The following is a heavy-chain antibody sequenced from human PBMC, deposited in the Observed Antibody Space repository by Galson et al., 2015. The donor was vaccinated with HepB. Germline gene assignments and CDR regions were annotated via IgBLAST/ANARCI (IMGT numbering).Heavy chain of an antibody. J-gene: IGHJ4*02. V-gene: IGHV4-34*01. CDR1: GGSFSGYY. CDR3: ARVLTKARYSYGYGLYYFDY. CDR2: INHSGST. D-gene: IGHD5-18*01. Sequence: SETLSLTCAVYGGSFSGYYWSWIRQPPGKGLEWIGEINHSGSTNYNPSLKSRVTISVDTSKNQFSLKLSSVTAADTAVYYCARVLTKARYSYGYGLYYFDYWGQGTLVTVSS.